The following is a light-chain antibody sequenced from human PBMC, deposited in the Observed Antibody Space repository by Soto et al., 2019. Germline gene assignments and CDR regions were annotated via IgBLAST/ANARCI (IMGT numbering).Light chain of an antibody. CDR2: DTS. Sequence: DIQMTQSPSTLSASVGDRVTITCRASQSISSWLAWYQQKPGKAPKLLIYDTSGLESGVPSRFSGSGSGTEFTLTISSLQPDDSATYYCQQYNTFWTFGQGTK. J-gene: IGKJ1*01. CDR3: QQYNTFWT. CDR1: QSISSW. V-gene: IGKV1-5*01.